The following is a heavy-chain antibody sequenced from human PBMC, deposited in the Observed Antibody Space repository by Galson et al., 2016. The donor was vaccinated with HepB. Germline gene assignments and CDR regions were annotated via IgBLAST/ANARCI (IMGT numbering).Heavy chain of an antibody. V-gene: IGHV3-7*01. Sequence: SLRLSCAASGFTFKNYWMSWVRQAPGKGLEWVANIKPDGSDANYVDSVGGRFTISRDNAKNSLFLQMNVVRAEYTAVYYCATTRLSDNWGQGTLVTVSS. CDR1: GFTFKNYW. D-gene: IGHD3-16*01. J-gene: IGHJ4*02. CDR3: ATTRLSDN. CDR2: IKPDGSDA.